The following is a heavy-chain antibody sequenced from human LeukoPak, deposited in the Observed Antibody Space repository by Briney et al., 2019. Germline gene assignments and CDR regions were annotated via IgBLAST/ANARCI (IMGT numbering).Heavy chain of an antibody. D-gene: IGHD6-13*01. CDR2: IIPIFGTA. CDR3: ARDLAAAGTWWFDP. CDR1: GGTFSSYA. V-gene: IGHV1-69*06. J-gene: IGHJ5*02. Sequence: GASAKVSCKASGGTFSSYAISWVRQAPGQGLEWMGGIIPIFGTANYAQKFQGRVTITADKSTSTAYMELSSLRSEDTAVYYCARDLAAAGTWWFDPWGQGTLVTVSS.